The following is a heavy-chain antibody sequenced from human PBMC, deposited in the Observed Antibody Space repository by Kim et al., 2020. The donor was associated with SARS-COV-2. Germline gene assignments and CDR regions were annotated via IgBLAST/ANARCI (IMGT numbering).Heavy chain of an antibody. J-gene: IGHJ6*02. Sequence: SVKVSCKASGGTFSSYAISWVRQAPGQGLEWMGGIIPIFGTANYAQKFQGRVTITADESTSTAYMELSSLRSEDTAVYYCARGPYYYDSSGYLRYYYYYGMDVWGQGTTVTVSS. CDR2: IIPIFGTA. D-gene: IGHD3-22*01. V-gene: IGHV1-69*13. CDR3: ARGPYYYDSSGYLRYYYYYGMDV. CDR1: GGTFSSYA.